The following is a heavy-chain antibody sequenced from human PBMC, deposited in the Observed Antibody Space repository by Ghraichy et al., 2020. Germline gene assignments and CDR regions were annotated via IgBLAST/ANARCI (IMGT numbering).Heavy chain of an antibody. D-gene: IGHD3-10*01. CDR3: AKDLIGITMVRGVPLYGMDV. CDR2: ISGSGGST. J-gene: IGHJ6*02. V-gene: IGHV3-23*01. Sequence: GGSLRLSCAASGFTFSSYAMSWVRQAPGKGLEWVSAISGSGGSTYYADSVKGRFTISRDNSKNTLYLQMNSLRAEDTAVYYCAKDLIGITMVRGVPLYGMDVWGQGTTVTVSS. CDR1: GFTFSSYA.